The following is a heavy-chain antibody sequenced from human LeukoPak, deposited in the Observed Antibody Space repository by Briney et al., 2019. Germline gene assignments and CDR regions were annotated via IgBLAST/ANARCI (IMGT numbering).Heavy chain of an antibody. D-gene: IGHD6-19*01. CDR2: IYYSGST. Sequence: GSLRLSCVASGFTFSSYEMNWVRQPPGKGLEWIGSIYYSGSTYYNPSLKSRVTISVDTSKNQFSLKLSSVTAADTAVYYCARAAFSGWYGDYWGQGTLVTVSS. CDR1: GFTFSSYE. CDR3: ARAAFSGWYGDY. V-gene: IGHV4-39*01. J-gene: IGHJ4*02.